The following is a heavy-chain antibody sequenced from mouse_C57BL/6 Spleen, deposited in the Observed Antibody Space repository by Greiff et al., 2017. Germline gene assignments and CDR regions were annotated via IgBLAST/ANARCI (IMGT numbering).Heavy chain of an antibody. Sequence: VQLQQSGPELVKPGASVKISCKASGYAFSSSWMNWVKQRPGKGLEWIGRIYPGDGDTNYNGKFKGKATLTADKSSSTAYMQLSSLTSEDSAVYFCARTGLYYSNYLFDYWGQGTTLTVSS. CDR1: GYAFSSSW. CDR2: IYPGDGDT. V-gene: IGHV1-82*01. J-gene: IGHJ2*01. D-gene: IGHD2-5*01. CDR3: ARTGLYYSNYLFDY.